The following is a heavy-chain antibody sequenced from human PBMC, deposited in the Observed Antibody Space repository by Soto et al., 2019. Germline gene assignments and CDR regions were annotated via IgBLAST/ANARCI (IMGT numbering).Heavy chain of an antibody. CDR2: IYYSGST. J-gene: IGHJ3*02. V-gene: IGHV4-31*03. D-gene: IGHD6-19*01. CDR1: GGSISSGGYY. CDR3: ARDISYSSGWFDAFDI. Sequence: QVQLQESGPGLVKPSQTLSLTCTVSGGSISSGGYYWSWIRQHPGKGLEWIGYIYYSGSTYYNPSLKSRGNISADTSKNQFSLKLSSVTAADTAVYYCARDISYSSGWFDAFDIWGQGTMVTVSS.